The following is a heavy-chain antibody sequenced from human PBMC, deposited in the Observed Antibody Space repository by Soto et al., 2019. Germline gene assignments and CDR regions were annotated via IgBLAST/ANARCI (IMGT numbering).Heavy chain of an antibody. V-gene: IGHV2-5*02. J-gene: IGHJ4*02. CDR2: LYWDDDN. D-gene: IGHD6-19*01. CDR3: AHGSGWLFDY. CDR1: GFSLSTRDGG. Sequence: QITLKESGPTLVKPTQTLTLTCTFSGFSLSTRDGGVGWIRQPPGKDQEWLALLYWDDDNRYSTSLRRRLTLTKDTSKNQVGLTMTNMDPVDTATYYCAHGSGWLFDYWGPGTLVTVSS.